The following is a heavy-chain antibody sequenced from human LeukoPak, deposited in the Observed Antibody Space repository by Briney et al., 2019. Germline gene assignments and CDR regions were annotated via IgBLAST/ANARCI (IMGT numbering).Heavy chain of an antibody. Sequence: ASLKVSSKASGYTFTSYGISSVPQAPGQGREWMGWIIAYNGITNYVQKLQGTVTITTDTSTRTAYIGLRSLRSDDTPLYYSASLKNSYDSSGYLVTDAFDIWGQGTMVTVSS. CDR2: IIAYNGIT. D-gene: IGHD3-22*01. CDR1: GYTFTSYG. V-gene: IGHV1-18*01. J-gene: IGHJ3*02. CDR3: ASLKNSYDSSGYLVTDAFDI.